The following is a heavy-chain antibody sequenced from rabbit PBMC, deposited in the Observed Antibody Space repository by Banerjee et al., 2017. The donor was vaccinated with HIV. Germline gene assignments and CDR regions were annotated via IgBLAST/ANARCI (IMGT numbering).Heavy chain of an antibody. CDR2: TYNGDGST. CDR1: GLDFSGSDD. Sequence: QEQLEESGGGLVKPGASLTLTCKGSGLDFSGSDDMCWVRQAPGKGLEWIACTYNGDGSTYYASWAKGRFTISKTSSTTVTLQMTSLTAADTATYFCARDPPNSAAYGYDLWGPGTLVTVS. J-gene: IGHJ4*01. V-gene: IGHV1S45*01. D-gene: IGHD6-1*01. CDR3: ARDPPNSAAYGYDL.